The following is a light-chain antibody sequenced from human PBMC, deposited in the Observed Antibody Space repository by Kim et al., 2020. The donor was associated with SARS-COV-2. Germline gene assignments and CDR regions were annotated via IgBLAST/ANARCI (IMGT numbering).Light chain of an antibody. V-gene: IGKV1-5*03. Sequence: SACVGDRITITCRASQSIDIWLAWYQQKPGKAPKLLIYQASSLESEVPSRFSGSGSETEFTLTISSLQPDDFATYYYQQYRSHWTFGQGTKVDIK. CDR3: QQYRSHWT. J-gene: IGKJ1*01. CDR1: QSIDIW. CDR2: QAS.